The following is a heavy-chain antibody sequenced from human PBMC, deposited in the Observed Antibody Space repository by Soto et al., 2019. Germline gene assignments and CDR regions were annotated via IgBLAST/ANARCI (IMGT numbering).Heavy chain of an antibody. CDR3: ARDRRSGSYNFDY. V-gene: IGHV3-30-3*01. CDR1: GFSFSSYA. Sequence: QVQLVESGGGVVQPGRSLRLSCAASGFSFSSYAMHWVRQAPGKGLEWVAVISYDGSNKYYADSVKGRFTISRDNSKNTLYLQMNSLRAEDTAVYYCARDRRSGSYNFDYWGQGTLVTVSS. CDR2: ISYDGSNK. J-gene: IGHJ4*02. D-gene: IGHD1-26*01.